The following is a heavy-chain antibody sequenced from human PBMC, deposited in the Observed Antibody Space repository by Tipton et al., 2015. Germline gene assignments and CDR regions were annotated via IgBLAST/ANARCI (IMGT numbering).Heavy chain of an antibody. CDR2: MYYGGST. V-gene: IGHV4-39*01. CDR1: GGSVASSSYY. CDR3: ARHPDFITVAGTAYFDY. J-gene: IGHJ4*02. Sequence: TLSLTCTVSGGSVASSSYYWGRIRQAPGKGLEWIGSMYYGGSTYHNPSLKSRVTISVDTSKNQFSLELSSVTAADTAVYFCARHPDFITVAGTAYFDYWGQGTLVTVSS. D-gene: IGHD6-19*01.